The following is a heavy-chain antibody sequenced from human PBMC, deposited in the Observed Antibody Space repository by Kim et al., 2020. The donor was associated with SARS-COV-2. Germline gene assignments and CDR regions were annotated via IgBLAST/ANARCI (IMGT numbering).Heavy chain of an antibody. V-gene: IGHV4-59*01. D-gene: IGHD3-3*01. J-gene: IGHJ5*02. CDR2: IYYSGST. CDR1: GGSISSYY. Sequence: SETLSLTCTVSGGSISSYYWSWIRQPPGKGLEWIGYIYYSGSTNYNPSFKSRVTISVDTSKNQFSLKLSSVTAADTAVYYCARGGRPLGIFGVVSGFDPWGQGTLVTVSS. CDR3: ARGGRPLGIFGVVSGFDP.